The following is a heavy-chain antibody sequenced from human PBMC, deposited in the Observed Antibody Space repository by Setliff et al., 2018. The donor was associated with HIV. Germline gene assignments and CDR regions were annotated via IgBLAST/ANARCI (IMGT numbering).Heavy chain of an antibody. V-gene: IGHV1-8*03. CDR2: MNPNSGNT. CDR1: GYTFTSYD. Sequence: GASVKVSCKASGYTFTSYDINWVRQATGQGLEWMGWMNPNSGNTGYAQKFQGRVTITRNTSISTAYMELSSLRSEDTAVYYCARQPRPLYYYASGSYSAEPMDVWGKGTTVTVSS. CDR3: ARQPRPLYYYASGSYSAEPMDV. D-gene: IGHD3-10*01. J-gene: IGHJ6*03.